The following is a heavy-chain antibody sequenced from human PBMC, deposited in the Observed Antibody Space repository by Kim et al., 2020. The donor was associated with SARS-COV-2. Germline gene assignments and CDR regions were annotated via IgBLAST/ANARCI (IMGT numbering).Heavy chain of an antibody. CDR3: AREYYYDSSGYLNWFDP. J-gene: IGHJ5*02. V-gene: IGHV3-7*01. CDR2: IKQDGSEK. CDR1: GFTFSSYW. Sequence: GGSLRLSCAASGFTFSSYWMSWVQAPGKGLEWVATIKQDGSEKYYVDSVKGRFTISRDNAKNSLYLQMNSLRAEDTAVYYCAREYYYDSSGYLNWFDPWGQGTLVTVSS. D-gene: IGHD3-22*01.